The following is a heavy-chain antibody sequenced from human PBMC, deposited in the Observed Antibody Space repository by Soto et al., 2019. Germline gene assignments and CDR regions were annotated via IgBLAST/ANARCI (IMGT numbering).Heavy chain of an antibody. CDR3: AKDTFYSNSDLFYN. CDR2: ISYDGSNK. Sequence: GGSLRLSCAASGFTFSSYGMHWVRQAPGKGLVWVAVISYDGSNKYYADCVEGLVTSSRDNSKNTRYLQMNSLSADDSAVYYCAKDTFYSNSDLFYNWGQGTLVTVTA. CDR1: GFTFSSYG. D-gene: IGHD4-4*01. J-gene: IGHJ4*01. V-gene: IGHV3-30*18.